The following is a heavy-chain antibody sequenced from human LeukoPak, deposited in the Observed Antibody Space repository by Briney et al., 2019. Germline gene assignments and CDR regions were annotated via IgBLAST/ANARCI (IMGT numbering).Heavy chain of an antibody. CDR2: VDPEDGET. Sequence: GASVKVSCKASGYTFTDYYMHWVQQAPGKGLEWMGRVDPEDGETIYAEKFQGRVTITADTSTDTAYMELSSLRSEDTAVYYCATDPFYGSGSYHSLWGQGTLVTVSS. CDR3: ATDPFYGSGSYHSL. CDR1: GYTFTDYY. J-gene: IGHJ4*02. V-gene: IGHV1-69-2*01. D-gene: IGHD3-10*01.